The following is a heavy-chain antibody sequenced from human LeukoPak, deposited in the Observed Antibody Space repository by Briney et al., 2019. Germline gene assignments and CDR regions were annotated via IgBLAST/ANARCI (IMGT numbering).Heavy chain of an antibody. CDR2: ISSSSSYI. J-gene: IGHJ4*02. CDR3: AKDDHSSGYYGILDY. D-gene: IGHD3-22*01. CDR1: GFTFSSYS. V-gene: IGHV3-21*04. Sequence: PGGSLRLSCAASGFTFSSYSMNWVRQAPGKGLEWVSSISSSSSYIYYADSVKGRFTISRDNAKNTLYLQMNSLRAEATAVYYCAKDDHSSGYYGILDYWGQGTLVTVSS.